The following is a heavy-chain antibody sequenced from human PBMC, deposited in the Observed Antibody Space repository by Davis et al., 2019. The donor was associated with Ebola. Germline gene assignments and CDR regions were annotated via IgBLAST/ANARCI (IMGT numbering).Heavy chain of an antibody. V-gene: IGHV3-9*01. D-gene: IGHD3/OR15-3a*01. Sequence: SLKISCAASGFTFDDYAMHWVRQAPGKGLEWVSGISWNSGSIGYADSVKGQFTISRDNAKNSLYLQMNSLRTEDTAFYYCAKDLDLRGVYYFDYWGQGTLVTVSS. J-gene: IGHJ4*02. CDR1: GFTFDDYA. CDR3: AKDLDLRGVYYFDY. CDR2: ISWNSGSI.